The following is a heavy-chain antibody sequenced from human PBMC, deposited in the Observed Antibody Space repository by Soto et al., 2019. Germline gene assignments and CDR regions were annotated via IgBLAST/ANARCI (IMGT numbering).Heavy chain of an antibody. Sequence: HVQLVQSGGELKKPGASVKVSCNTSGYTFNTYFISWVRQAPGQGLEWMGWISPYNGNTKYGEKFQGRVTMTTDTFTRTAYMELRNLRFDDTAVYYCARDTSNSFDYWGQGTLVTVSP. D-gene: IGHD2-2*01. CDR3: ARDTSNSFDY. CDR2: ISPYNGNT. J-gene: IGHJ4*02. CDR1: GYTFNTYF. V-gene: IGHV1-18*01.